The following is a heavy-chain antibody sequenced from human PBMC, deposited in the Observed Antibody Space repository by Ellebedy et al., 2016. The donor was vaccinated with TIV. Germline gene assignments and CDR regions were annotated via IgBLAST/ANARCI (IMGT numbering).Heavy chain of an antibody. CDR2: IKQDGSEK. CDR1: GFTLSSYW. D-gene: IGHD3-3*01. Sequence: GGSLRLSXAASGFTLSSYWMSWVRQAPGKGLEWVANIKQDGSEKYYVDSVKGRFTISRDNAKNSLYLQMNSLRAEDTAVYYCARDGGRLDYWGQGTLVTVSS. V-gene: IGHV3-7*03. CDR3: ARDGGRLDY. J-gene: IGHJ4*02.